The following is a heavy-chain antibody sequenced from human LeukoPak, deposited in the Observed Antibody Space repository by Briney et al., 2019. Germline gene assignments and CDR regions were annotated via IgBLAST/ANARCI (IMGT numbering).Heavy chain of an antibody. D-gene: IGHD3-3*01. Sequence: SETLSLTCTVSGDSIRSNNYYWGWIRQPPGKGLEWIGSIYDTGSTFYNPSLKSRVIISVDTSKNQFSLRLSSVTAADTAVYYCQSRFLEWLLDYWGQGTLVTVSS. V-gene: IGHV4-39*01. CDR1: GDSIRSNNYY. J-gene: IGHJ4*02. CDR3: QSRFLEWLLDY. CDR2: IYDTGST.